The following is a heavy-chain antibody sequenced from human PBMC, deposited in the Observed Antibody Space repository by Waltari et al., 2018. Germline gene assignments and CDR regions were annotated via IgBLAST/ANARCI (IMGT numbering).Heavy chain of an antibody. CDR3: AKTPQQLGVFDY. CDR2: IYSGGSST. V-gene: IGHV3-23*03. Sequence: EVQLLESGGGLVQPGGSLRLSCAASGFTFSSYAMSWVRQAPGKGLEWVSVIYSGGSSTYYADSVKGRFTISRDNSKNTLYLQMNSLRAEDTAVYYCAKTPQQLGVFDYWGQGTLVTVSS. D-gene: IGHD6-13*01. CDR1: GFTFSSYA. J-gene: IGHJ4*02.